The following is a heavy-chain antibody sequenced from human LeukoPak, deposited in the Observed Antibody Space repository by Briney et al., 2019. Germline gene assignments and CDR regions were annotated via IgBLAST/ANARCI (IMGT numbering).Heavy chain of an antibody. J-gene: IGHJ4*02. D-gene: IGHD6-19*01. V-gene: IGHV3-23*01. CDR2: LSGSAGST. CDR3: ASGWTTLDN. CDR1: GSTFSSYA. Sequence: GGSLRLSCAASGSTFSSYAMRWVRQAPGKGLEWVSALSGSAGSTYYADSVKGRLTISRDNSKNTLYLQMTSLRAEDTAVYYCASGWTTLDNWGQGTLVTVSS.